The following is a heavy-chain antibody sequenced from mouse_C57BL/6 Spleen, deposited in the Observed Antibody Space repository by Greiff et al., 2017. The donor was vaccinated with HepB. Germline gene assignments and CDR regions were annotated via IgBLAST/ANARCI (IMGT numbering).Heavy chain of an antibody. CDR3: ARGGGYVRWFAY. CDR1: GFTFSSYA. Sequence: EVKLVESGGGLVKPGGSLKLSCAASGFTFSSYAMSWVRQTPEKRLEWVATISDVGSYTYYPDNVKGRFTISRDNAKNNLYLQMSHLESEDTAMYYCARGGGYVRWFAYWGQGTLVTVSA. D-gene: IGHD2-2*01. CDR2: ISDVGSYT. J-gene: IGHJ3*01. V-gene: IGHV5-4*03.